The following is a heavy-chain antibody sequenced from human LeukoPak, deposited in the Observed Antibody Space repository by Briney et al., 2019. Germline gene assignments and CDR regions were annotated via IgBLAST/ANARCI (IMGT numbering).Heavy chain of an antibody. V-gene: IGHV3-23*01. D-gene: IGHD2-15*01. Sequence: GGSLRLSCAASGFTFSNYAMSWVRQAPGKGLEWVSAIRGTADNAYYADSVKGRFTISRDNSKSTLYLQMNSLRAEDTAVYYCAKRGYCSGGACYSGAAPHFDYWGQGTLATVSS. CDR3: AKRGYCSGGACYSGAAPHFDY. CDR1: GFTFSNYA. J-gene: IGHJ4*02. CDR2: IRGTADNA.